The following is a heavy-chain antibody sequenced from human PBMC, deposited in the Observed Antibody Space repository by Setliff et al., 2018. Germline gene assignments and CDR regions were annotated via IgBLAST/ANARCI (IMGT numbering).Heavy chain of an antibody. J-gene: IGHJ4*02. CDR3: ARVGVTSTKEYYFDF. Sequence: ASVKVSCKASGYSFRKYGITWVRQAPGQGLEWMGWISGYIGDTNYAQSFQGRVTMTTDTSTYTAYMELTSLRSADTAVFYCARVGVTSTKEYYFDFWGQGTLVTVSS. D-gene: IGHD1-26*01. CDR1: GYSFRKYG. CDR2: ISGYIGDT. V-gene: IGHV1-18*01.